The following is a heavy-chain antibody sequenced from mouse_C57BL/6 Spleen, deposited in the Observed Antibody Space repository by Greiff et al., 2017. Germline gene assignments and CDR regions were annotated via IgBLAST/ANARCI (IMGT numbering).Heavy chain of an antibody. Sequence: EVKLVESGGGLVKPGGSLKLSCAASGFTFSDYGMHWVRQAPEKGLEWVAYISSGSSTIYYAETVKGRFTISRDNAKNTLFLQMTSLRSEDTAMYYCARNYGSSYGFAYWGQGTLVTVSA. V-gene: IGHV5-17*01. CDR2: ISSGSSTI. J-gene: IGHJ3*01. D-gene: IGHD1-1*01. CDR3: ARNYGSSYGFAY. CDR1: GFTFSDYG.